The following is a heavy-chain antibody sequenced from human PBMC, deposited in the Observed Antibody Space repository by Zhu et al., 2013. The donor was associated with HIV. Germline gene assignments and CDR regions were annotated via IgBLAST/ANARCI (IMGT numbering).Heavy chain of an antibody. V-gene: IGHV1-69*12. Sequence: QVQLVQSGAEVKKPGSSVKVSCKASGGTFSSYAISWVRQAPGQGLEWMGGITPIFGTANYAQKFQGRVTITADESTSTAYMELSSLRSEDTAVYYCARPQTPYSSGWYRVSDYYYGMDVWGQGTTVTVSS. CDR2: ITPIFGTA. D-gene: IGHD6-19*01. J-gene: IGHJ6*02. CDR3: ARPQTPYSSGWYRVSDYYYGMDV. CDR1: GGTFSSYA.